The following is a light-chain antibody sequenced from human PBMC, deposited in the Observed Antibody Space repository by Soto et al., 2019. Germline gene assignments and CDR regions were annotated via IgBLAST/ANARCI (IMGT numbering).Light chain of an antibody. J-gene: IGKJ2*01. CDR2: TAS. CDR1: QSISTW. Sequence: DIQMTQSPSTLSASVGDRATLTCRARQSISTWVACYQQQPGIAPQLLIYTASTLATGVPSRFSGGRSWRAFPLTISSLQPDDFETYDGEQYYTFPHSFGHGTKLEIE. CDR3: EQYYTFPHS. V-gene: IGKV1-5*03.